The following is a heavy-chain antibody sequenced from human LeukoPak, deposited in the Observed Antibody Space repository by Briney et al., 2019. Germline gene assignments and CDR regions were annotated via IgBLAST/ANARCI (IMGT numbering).Heavy chain of an antibody. V-gene: IGHV4-38-2*02. CDR3: ARAYSSSWYFNWFDP. CDR1: GYSISSGYY. CDR2: IYHSGST. D-gene: IGHD6-13*01. J-gene: IGHJ5*02. Sequence: PSETLSLTCTVSGYSISSGYYWGWLRQPPVRGLEWIGTIYHSGSTYYNPSLKSRVTISVDTSKNQFSLKLSSVTAADTAVYFCARAYSSSWYFNWFDPWGQGTQVTVSS.